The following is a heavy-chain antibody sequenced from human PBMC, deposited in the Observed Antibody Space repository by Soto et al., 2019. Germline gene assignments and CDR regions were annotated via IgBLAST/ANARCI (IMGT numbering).Heavy chain of an antibody. CDR3: ARDLEYSMVRGVIYPRFDY. J-gene: IGHJ4*02. CDR2: ISAYNGNT. Sequence: GASVKVSCKASGYTFTSYGISWVRQAPGQGLEWMGWISAYNGNTNYAQKLQGRVTMTTDTSTSTAYMELRSLRSDDTAVYYCARDLEYSMVRGVIYPRFDYWGQGTLVTV. CDR1: GYTFTSYG. D-gene: IGHD3-10*01. V-gene: IGHV1-18*01.